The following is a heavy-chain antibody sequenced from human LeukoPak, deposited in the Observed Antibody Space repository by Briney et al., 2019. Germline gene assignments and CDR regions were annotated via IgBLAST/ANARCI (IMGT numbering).Heavy chain of an antibody. CDR2: INPNSGGT. Sequence: ASVKVSCKASGYTFTGYYMHWVRQAPGQGLEWMGWINPNSGGTNYAQKFQGRVTMTRDTSISTAYMELSRLRSDDTAVYYCARAPLDCSGYYYFDYWGQGTLVTVSS. CDR3: ARAPLDCSGYYYFDY. V-gene: IGHV1-2*02. J-gene: IGHJ4*02. CDR1: GYTFTGYY. D-gene: IGHD3-10*02.